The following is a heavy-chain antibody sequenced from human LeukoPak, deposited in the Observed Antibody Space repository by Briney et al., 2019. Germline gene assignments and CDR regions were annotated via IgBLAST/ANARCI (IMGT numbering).Heavy chain of an antibody. J-gene: IGHJ6*03. Sequence: GESLKISCKGSGYSFTSYWIGWVRQMPGKGLEWMGIIYPGDSDTRYSPSFQGQVTISADKSINTAYLQWSSLKASDTAIYYCARWGSSSLYYYYMDVWGKGTTVTVSS. D-gene: IGHD6-6*01. CDR2: IYPGDSDT. V-gene: IGHV5-51*01. CDR3: ARWGSSSLYYYYMDV. CDR1: GYSFTSYW.